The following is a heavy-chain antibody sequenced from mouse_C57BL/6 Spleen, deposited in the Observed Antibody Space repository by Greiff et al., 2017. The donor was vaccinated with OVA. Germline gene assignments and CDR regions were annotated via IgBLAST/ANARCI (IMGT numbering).Heavy chain of an antibody. J-gene: IGHJ4*01. V-gene: IGHV1-39*01. CDR1: GYSFTDYN. Sequence: EVQLKESGPELVKPGASVKISCKASGYSFTDYNMNWVKQSNGKSLEWIGVINPNYGTTSYNQKFKGKATLTVDQSSSTAYMQLNSLTSEDSAVYYCARGGYDTYYYAMDYWGQGTSVTVSS. CDR3: ARGGYDTYYYAMDY. D-gene: IGHD2-2*01. CDR2: INPNYGTT.